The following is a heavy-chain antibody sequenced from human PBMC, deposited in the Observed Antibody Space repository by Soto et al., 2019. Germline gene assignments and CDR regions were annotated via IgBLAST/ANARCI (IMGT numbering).Heavy chain of an antibody. CDR1: GGSVSNSY. V-gene: IGHV4-59*02. CDR3: ARGRYHEWELLVQYFDY. CDR2: VYYSGST. D-gene: IGHD1-26*01. Sequence: QVQLQESGPGLVTPSETLSLTCTVSGGSVSNSYWGWIRQPPGKGLEWVAYVYYSGSTNYNPSLGSRVTISVDKSKNQFSLKMTSVTGAETAVYYCARGRYHEWELLVQYFDYWGQGTLVTVSS. J-gene: IGHJ4*02.